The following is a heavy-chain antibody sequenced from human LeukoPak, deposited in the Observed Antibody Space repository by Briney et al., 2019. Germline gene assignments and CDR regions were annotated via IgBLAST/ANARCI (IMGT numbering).Heavy chain of an antibody. Sequence: GASVKVSCKASGYTFTSYDINWVRQATGQGLEWMGWMNLNSGNTGYAQKFQGRVTMTRNASISTAYMELSSLRSEDTAVYYCAREDSSGYNTDCFDYWGQGTLVTVSS. CDR2: MNLNSGNT. J-gene: IGHJ4*02. CDR3: AREDSSGYNTDCFDY. D-gene: IGHD3-22*01. V-gene: IGHV1-8*01. CDR1: GYTFTSYD.